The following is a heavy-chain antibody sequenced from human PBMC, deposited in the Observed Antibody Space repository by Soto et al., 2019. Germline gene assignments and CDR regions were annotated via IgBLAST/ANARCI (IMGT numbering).Heavy chain of an antibody. CDR1: GGTFSSYA. CDR3: ACNWGNSLRNWLAP. D-gene: IGHD7-27*01. CDR2: IIPVLATT. Sequence: SVKVSCKASGGTFSSYALSWVRQAPGQGLEWMGGIIPVLATTAYAQKFQGRVSISADESTSTAYIELSSLNSEDTAIYYCACNWGNSLRNWLAPWGQGTLVTVSS. J-gene: IGHJ5*02. V-gene: IGHV1-69*13.